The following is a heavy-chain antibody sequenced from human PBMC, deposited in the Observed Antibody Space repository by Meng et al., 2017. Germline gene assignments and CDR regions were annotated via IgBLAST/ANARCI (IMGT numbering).Heavy chain of an antibody. CDR3: AKEGLLWFGELWTSGEYYFDY. CDR1: GFTFSSYA. D-gene: IGHD3-10*01. J-gene: IGHJ4*02. Sequence: GESLKISCTASGFTFSSYAMHWVRQAPGKGLEWVAVISYDGSNKYYADSVKGRFTISRDNFKNTLYLQMNSLRAEDTAVYYCAKEGLLWFGELWTSGEYYFDYWGQGTLVTVSS. V-gene: IGHV3-30*04. CDR2: ISYDGSNK.